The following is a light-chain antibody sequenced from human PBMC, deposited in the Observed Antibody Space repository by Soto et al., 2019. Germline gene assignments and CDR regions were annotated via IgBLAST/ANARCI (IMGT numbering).Light chain of an antibody. CDR1: QSVSRNY. Sequence: IVLTQSPGTLSLSPGERATLSCRASQSVSRNYFAWYQQKPGQAPRLLIYGASTRATGIPDRFSGSGSGTDFTLTISRLEPEDFAVFYCQQYATSPWTFGQGTKVDIK. J-gene: IGKJ1*01. CDR3: QQYATSPWT. CDR2: GAS. V-gene: IGKV3-20*01.